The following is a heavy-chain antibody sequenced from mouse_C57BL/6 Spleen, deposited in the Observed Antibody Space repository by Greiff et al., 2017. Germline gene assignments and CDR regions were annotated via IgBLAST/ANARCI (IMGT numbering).Heavy chain of an antibody. CDR3: ARSGSGYFFAY. J-gene: IGHJ3*01. CDR2: IYPGSGST. Sequence: QVQLKQPGAELVKPGASVKMSCKASGYTFTSYWITWVKQRPGQGLEWIGDIYPGSGSTNYNEKFKSKATLTVDTSSSTAYMQLSSLTSEDSSVYYCARSGSGYFFAYWGQGTLVTVSA. D-gene: IGHD3-2*02. CDR1: GYTFTSYW. V-gene: IGHV1-55*01.